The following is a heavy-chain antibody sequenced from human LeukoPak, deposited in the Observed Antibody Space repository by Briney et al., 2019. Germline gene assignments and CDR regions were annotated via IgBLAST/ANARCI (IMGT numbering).Heavy chain of an antibody. J-gene: IGHJ4*02. Sequence: ASVKVSSTASGYTFTIYDINWVRQAPGQGLEWMGWMNPNSGNTGYTQKFQGRVTMTRNTSISTAYMELSSRRSEDTAVYYCAANLIAAAAGYWGQGTLVTVSS. D-gene: IGHD6-13*01. V-gene: IGHV1-8*01. CDR1: GYTFTIYD. CDR3: AANLIAAAAGY. CDR2: MNPNSGNT.